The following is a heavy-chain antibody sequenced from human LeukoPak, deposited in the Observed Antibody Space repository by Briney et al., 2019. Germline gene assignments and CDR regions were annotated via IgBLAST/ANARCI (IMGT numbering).Heavy chain of an antibody. D-gene: IGHD3-3*01. CDR1: PDSISRSDYY. Sequence: SETLSLTCTVSPDSISRSDYYWAWIRQPPGKGLEIIGSINFSGSTYDNPSLRSRITISIDTSKNHFSLKLSSVTAADTAVYYCARHLGGYYTGFDSWGQGTLVTVSS. J-gene: IGHJ4*02. CDR3: ARHLGGYYTGFDS. V-gene: IGHV4-39*01. CDR2: INFSGST.